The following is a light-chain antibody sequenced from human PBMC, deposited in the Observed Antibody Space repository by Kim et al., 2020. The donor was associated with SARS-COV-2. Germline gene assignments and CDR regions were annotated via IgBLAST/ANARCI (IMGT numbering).Light chain of an antibody. Sequence: VAVSPGQTAPLTCSGDNLGDKYICWYQQKSGQSPVLVIYENYKRPSGIPERFSGSNSGNTATLTISGTQAMDEADYYCQAWDFNRVFGRGTQLTVL. CDR1: NLGDKY. CDR2: ENY. CDR3: QAWDFNRV. V-gene: IGLV3-1*01. J-gene: IGLJ3*02.